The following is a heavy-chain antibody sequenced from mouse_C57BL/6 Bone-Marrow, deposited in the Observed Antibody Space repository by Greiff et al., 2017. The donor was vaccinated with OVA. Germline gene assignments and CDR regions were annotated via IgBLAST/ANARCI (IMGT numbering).Heavy chain of an antibody. V-gene: IGHV1-61*01. Sequence: VQLQQPGAELVRPGSSVKLSCKASGYTFTSYWMDWVKQRPGQGLEWIGNIYPSDSETHYNQKFKDKATLTVDKSSSTAYMQLSSLTSEDSAVYYCASPDGYYVSWFAYWGQGTLVTGSA. J-gene: IGHJ3*01. D-gene: IGHD2-3*01. CDR1: GYTFTSYW. CDR3: ASPDGYYVSWFAY. CDR2: IYPSDSET.